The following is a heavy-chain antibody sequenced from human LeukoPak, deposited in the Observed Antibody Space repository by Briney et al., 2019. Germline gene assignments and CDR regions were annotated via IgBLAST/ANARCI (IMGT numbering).Heavy chain of an antibody. CDR1: GGSISSSSYY. Sequence: ETLSLTCTVSGGSISSSSYYWGWIRQPPGKGLEWIGSIYYSGSTYYNPSLKSRVTISVDTSKNQFSLKLSSVTAADTAVYYCARHTNCSGGSCYSGFDYWGQGTLVTVSS. J-gene: IGHJ4*02. D-gene: IGHD2-15*01. CDR2: IYYSGST. V-gene: IGHV4-39*01. CDR3: ARHTNCSGGSCYSGFDY.